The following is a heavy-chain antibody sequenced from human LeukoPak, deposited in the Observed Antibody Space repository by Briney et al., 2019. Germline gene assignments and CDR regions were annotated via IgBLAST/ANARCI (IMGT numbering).Heavy chain of an antibody. Sequence: GGSLRLSCAASGFTVSSNYMSWVRQAPGKVLEWVSVIYTGGDTYYADSVKGRFSISRDNSKNTLYLQMDTLRAEDTAVYYCARASGYSGYDPFDFWGQGTLVTVSS. J-gene: IGHJ4*02. V-gene: IGHV3-53*01. CDR2: IYTGGDT. CDR1: GFTVSSNY. CDR3: ARASGYSGYDPFDF. D-gene: IGHD5-12*01.